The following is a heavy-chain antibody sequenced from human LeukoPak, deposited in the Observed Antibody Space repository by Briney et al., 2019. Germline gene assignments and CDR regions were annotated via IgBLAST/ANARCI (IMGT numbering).Heavy chain of an antibody. Sequence: PSGTLSLTCAVSGGSISSSNWWSWVRQPPGKGLEWIGGIYHSGSTNYNPSLKSRVTISEDKSKNQFSLKLSSVTAADTAVYYCARRILTSAEGMDVWGQGTTVTVSS. CDR1: GGSISSSNW. CDR3: ARRILTSAEGMDV. D-gene: IGHD4-17*01. CDR2: IYHSGST. J-gene: IGHJ6*02. V-gene: IGHV4-4*02.